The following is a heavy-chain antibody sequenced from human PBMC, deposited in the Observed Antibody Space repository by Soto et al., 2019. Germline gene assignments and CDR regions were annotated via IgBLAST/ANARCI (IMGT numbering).Heavy chain of an antibody. CDR2: IYWDDDK. D-gene: IGHD3-10*01. CDR3: ALRRGSGWFGP. J-gene: IGHJ5*02. CDR1: GFSLSTSGVG. Sequence: QITLKESGPTLVKPTQTLTLTCTFSGFSLSTSGVGVGWIRQTPGKALEWLAMIYWDDDKRYSPSLNNRLSNTKDTSKNQVVLTMTTMDPVDTAPYYCALRRGSGWFGPWCPGSLVIVSS. V-gene: IGHV2-5*02.